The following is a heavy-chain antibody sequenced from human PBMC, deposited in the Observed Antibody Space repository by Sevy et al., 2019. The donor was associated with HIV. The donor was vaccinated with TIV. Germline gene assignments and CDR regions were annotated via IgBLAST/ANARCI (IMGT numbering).Heavy chain of an antibody. CDR2: MNPNSGNT. Sequence: ASVKVSCKASGYTFDSHDINWIRQAPGQGLEWMGWMNPNSGNTGYALRFQGRVTMTRTTSTSTAYMELSGLRSEDTALYYCARGLSYSYAKRGDWVNWYLDVWGRGTLVTVSS. CDR3: ARGLSYSYAKRGDWVNWYLDV. CDR1: GYTFDSHD. J-gene: IGHJ2*01. V-gene: IGHV1-8*01. D-gene: IGHD2-21*01.